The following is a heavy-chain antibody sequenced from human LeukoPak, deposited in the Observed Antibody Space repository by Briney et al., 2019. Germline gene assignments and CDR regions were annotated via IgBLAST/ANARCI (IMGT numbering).Heavy chain of an antibody. D-gene: IGHD6-19*01. CDR3: ARGTVAPGAFDI. J-gene: IGHJ3*02. CDR2: IIPIFGTA. Sequence: ASVKVSCKASGGTFSSYAISWVRQAPGQGLEWIGRIIPIFGTANYAQKFQGRVTITTDESTSTAYMELSSLRSEDTAVYYCARGTVAPGAFDIWGQGTMVTVSS. CDR1: GGTFSSYA. V-gene: IGHV1-69*05.